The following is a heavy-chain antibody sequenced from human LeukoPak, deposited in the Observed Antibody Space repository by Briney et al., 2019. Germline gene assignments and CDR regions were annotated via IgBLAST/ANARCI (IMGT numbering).Heavy chain of an antibody. CDR3: ARNKLRVAIPYYYYMDD. V-gene: IGHV4-31*03. D-gene: IGHD3-10*01. J-gene: IGHJ6*03. CDR1: DGSITSGDYY. CDR2: IHNRGST. Sequence: PSETLSLTCTVSDGSITSGDYYWNWIRQHPGKGLEWIGYIHNRGSTYYNPSLQSRVTISVDTSKNQFSLKLSSVTAADTAVYYCARNKLRVAIPYYYYMDDWGKGTRVTVSS.